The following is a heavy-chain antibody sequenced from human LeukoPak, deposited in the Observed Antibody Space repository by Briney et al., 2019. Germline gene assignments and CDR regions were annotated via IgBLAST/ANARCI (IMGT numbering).Heavy chain of an antibody. V-gene: IGHV4-4*07. Sequence: SETLSLTCTVSGGSLSSYYWSWVRQPAGKGLEWIGRIYTSGSNNYNPSLRSRGTISVDTTKNQCSLKLSSVTAADTAVYYCARDQEITMVRGVSPYYYYGMDVWGQGTTVTVSS. J-gene: IGHJ6*02. CDR1: GGSLSSYY. D-gene: IGHD3-10*01. CDR3: ARDQEITMVRGVSPYYYYGMDV. CDR2: IYTSGSN.